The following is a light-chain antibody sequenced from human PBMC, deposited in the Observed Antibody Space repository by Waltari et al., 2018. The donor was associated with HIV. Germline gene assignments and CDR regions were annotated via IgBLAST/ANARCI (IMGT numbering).Light chain of an antibody. CDR2: SDN. V-gene: IGLV1-44*01. CDR1: SSNIGSNT. Sequence: QSVLTQPPSASQTPGQRVTISCSGSSSNIGSNTLNWYQQLPGTAPKLLIYSDNLRPSGVPDRFSASKSGTSASLAISGLQSEDEADYHCAAWDDNLNGPVFGGGTKLTVL. CDR3: AAWDDNLNGPV. J-gene: IGLJ2*01.